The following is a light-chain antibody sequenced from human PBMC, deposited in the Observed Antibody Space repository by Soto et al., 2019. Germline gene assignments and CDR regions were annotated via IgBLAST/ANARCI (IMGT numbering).Light chain of an antibody. V-gene: IGLV1-47*01. CDR3: AAWDDSLSGVV. J-gene: IGLJ2*01. CDR1: SSNIGRSY. Sequence: QSVLTQPPSASRTPGQRVTISCSGSSSNIGRSYVFWYKQLPGTAPRLLIYRNNQRPSGVPDRFAGSKSGTGASLAISGLRSDDEAVYYCAAWDDSLSGVVFGGGTKLTVL. CDR2: RNN.